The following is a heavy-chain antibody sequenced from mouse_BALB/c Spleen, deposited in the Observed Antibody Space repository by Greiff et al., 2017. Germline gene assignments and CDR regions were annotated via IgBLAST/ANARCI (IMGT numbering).Heavy chain of an antibody. V-gene: IGHV1S29*02. CDR3: AREYYYFDY. CDR2: IYPYNGGT. D-gene: IGHD2-10*02. Sequence: EVKLQESGPELVKPGASVKISCKASGYTFTDYNMHWVKQSHGKSLEWIGYIYPYNGGTGYNQKFKSKATLTVDNSSSTAYMELRSLTSEDSAVYYCAREYYYFDYWGQGTTLTVSS. CDR1: GYTFTDYN. J-gene: IGHJ2*01.